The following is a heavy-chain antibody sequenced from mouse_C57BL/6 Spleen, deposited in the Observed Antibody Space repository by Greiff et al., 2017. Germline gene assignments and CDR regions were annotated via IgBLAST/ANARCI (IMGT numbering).Heavy chain of an antibody. D-gene: IGHD1-1*01. CDR2: IDPSDGYT. Sequence: QVQLQQPGAELVMPGASVKLSCKASGYTFTSYWMHWVKQRPGQGLEWIGEIDPSDGYTNYNQKFKGKSTLTVDKSSSTAYMQLSSLTSEDSAVYYCARGGILRYYFDYWGQGTTLTVSS. CDR1: GYTFTSYW. J-gene: IGHJ2*01. V-gene: IGHV1-69*01. CDR3: ARGGILRYYFDY.